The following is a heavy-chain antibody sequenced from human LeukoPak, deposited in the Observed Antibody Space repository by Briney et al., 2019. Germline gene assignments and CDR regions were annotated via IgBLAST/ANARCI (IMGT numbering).Heavy chain of an antibody. CDR1: GFSVSSNY. Sequence: GGSLRLSCAASGFSVSSNYMSWVRQAPGKGLEWVSVIYSGGGTFYADSVKGRFTFSRDNSKNTLYLQMNSLRAEDTAVYYCARASAWGFYYYMDVWGKGTTVTISS. J-gene: IGHJ6*03. CDR3: ARASAWGFYYYMDV. D-gene: IGHD7-27*01. CDR2: IYSGGGT. V-gene: IGHV3-66*01.